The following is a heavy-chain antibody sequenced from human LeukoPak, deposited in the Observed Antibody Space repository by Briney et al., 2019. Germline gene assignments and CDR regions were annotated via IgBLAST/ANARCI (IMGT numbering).Heavy chain of an antibody. Sequence: GGSLRLSCAASGFTVSSNYMSWVRQAPGKGLEWVSVIYSGGSTYYADSVKGRFTISRDNSKNTLYLQMNSLRAEDTAVYYCARDRSYGQGWFDPWGQGTLVPVSS. CDR3: ARDRSYGQGWFDP. CDR2: IYSGGST. D-gene: IGHD5-18*01. CDR1: GFTVSSNY. J-gene: IGHJ5*02. V-gene: IGHV3-66*01.